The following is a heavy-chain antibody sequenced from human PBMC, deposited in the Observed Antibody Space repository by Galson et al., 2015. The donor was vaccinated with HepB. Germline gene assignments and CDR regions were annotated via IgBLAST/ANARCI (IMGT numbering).Heavy chain of an antibody. J-gene: IGHJ4*02. D-gene: IGHD3-22*01. CDR3: AKGRYYDIYYFDY. Sequence: SLRLSCAASGFTFSDYYMSWIRQAPGKGLEWVSYISSSSSYTNCADSVKGRFTISRDNAKNSLYLQMNSLRAEDTAVYYCAKGRYYDIYYFDYWGQGTLVTVSS. CDR1: GFTFSDYY. V-gene: IGHV3-11*06. CDR2: ISSSSSYT.